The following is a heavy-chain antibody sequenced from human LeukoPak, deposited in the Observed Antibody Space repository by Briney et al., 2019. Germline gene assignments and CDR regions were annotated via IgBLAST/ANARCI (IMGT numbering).Heavy chain of an antibody. CDR2: VDPEDGET. CDR3: ATILVVRSVDY. CDR1: GYTFIDYY. J-gene: IGHJ4*02. V-gene: IGHV1-69-2*01. D-gene: IGHD2-21*01. Sequence: ASVKVSXKVSGYTFIDYYMHWVQQAPGKGLEWMGLVDPEDGETIYAEKFQGRVTITADTSTDTAYMELSSLRSEDTAVYYCATILVVRSVDYWGQGTLVTVSS.